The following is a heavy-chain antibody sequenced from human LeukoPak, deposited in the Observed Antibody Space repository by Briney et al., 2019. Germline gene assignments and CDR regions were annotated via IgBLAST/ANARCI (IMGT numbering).Heavy chain of an antibody. CDR3: ARADCSSSTCYLRRSWFDP. J-gene: IGHJ5*02. Sequence: GGSLRLSCATFGFAFSDYWMTWVRQVPGKGLEWVANINREGNEKYYVDSVKGRFTISRDNAKNSVDLQMDSLRVEDTAVYYCARADCSSSTCYLRRSWFDPWGQGTLVTVSS. CDR1: GFAFSDYW. CDR2: INREGNEK. V-gene: IGHV3-7*01. D-gene: IGHD2-2*01.